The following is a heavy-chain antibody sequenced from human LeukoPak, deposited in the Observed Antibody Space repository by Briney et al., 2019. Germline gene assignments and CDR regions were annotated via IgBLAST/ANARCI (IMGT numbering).Heavy chain of an antibody. D-gene: IGHD3-3*01. CDR1: GFSVSNNY. Sequence: GGSLRLSCVVSGFSVSNNYIIWVRQAPGNGLERVSVIYGDGRTSHSASVRGRFSISRDNSKNIVSLQMNNLRAEDTAVYYCARGRGLGVVSPYFDYWGQGTLVTVSS. CDR3: ARGRGLGVVSPYFDY. CDR2: IYGDGRT. J-gene: IGHJ4*02. V-gene: IGHV3-53*01.